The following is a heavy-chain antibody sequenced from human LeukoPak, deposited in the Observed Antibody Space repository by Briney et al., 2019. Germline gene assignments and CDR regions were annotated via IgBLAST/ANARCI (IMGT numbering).Heavy chain of an antibody. CDR3: ARGRGYSYGSFDY. D-gene: IGHD5-18*01. J-gene: IGHJ4*02. CDR2: IYYSGST. V-gene: IGHV4-61*01. CDR1: GGSVSSGSYY. Sequence: SENLSLTCTVSGGSVSSGSYYWSWIRQPPGKGLEWIGYIYYSGSTNYNPSLKSRVTISVDTSKNQFSLKLSSVTAADTAVYYCARGRGYSYGSFDYWGQGTLVTVSS.